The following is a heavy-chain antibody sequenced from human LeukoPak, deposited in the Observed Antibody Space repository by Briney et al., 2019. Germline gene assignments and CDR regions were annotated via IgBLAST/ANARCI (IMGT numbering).Heavy chain of an antibody. J-gene: IGHJ5*02. CDR2: IYYSGST. CDR1: GGSISSYY. D-gene: IGHD1-1*01. CDR3: ARDRLQLQS. Sequence: SETLSLTCTVSGGSISSYYWSWIRQPPGRGLEWIGYIYYSGSTNYKPSLKSRATISVDTSKNQFSLKLSSVTAADTAVYYCARDRLQLQSWGQGTLVTVSS. V-gene: IGHV4-59*01.